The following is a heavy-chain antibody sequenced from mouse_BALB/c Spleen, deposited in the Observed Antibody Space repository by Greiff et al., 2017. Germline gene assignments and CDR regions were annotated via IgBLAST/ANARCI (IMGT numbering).Heavy chain of an antibody. J-gene: IGHJ3*01. CDR3: ASVFITTPWFAY. Sequence: QVQLKQPGAELVKPGASVKLSCKASGYTFTSYWMHWVKQRPGQGLEWIGEINPSNGRTNYNEKFKSKATLTVDKSSSTAYMQLSSLTSEDSAVYYCASVFITTPWFAYWGQGTLVTVSA. V-gene: IGHV1S81*02. CDR1: GYTFTSYW. CDR2: INPSNGRT. D-gene: IGHD1-1*01.